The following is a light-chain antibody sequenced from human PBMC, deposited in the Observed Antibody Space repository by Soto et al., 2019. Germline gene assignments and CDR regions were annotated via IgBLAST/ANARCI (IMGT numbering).Light chain of an antibody. V-gene: IGKV1-27*01. J-gene: IGKJ3*01. Sequence: DIQMTQSPSSLSASVGDRVTINCRASQYISNYLAWYQQRPGKVPRLLIYLTSTLQSGVPSRFSGSGSGTDFTLTISSLQPEDVATYYCQNYNNVPFTFGPGTKVDIK. CDR2: LTS. CDR1: QYISNY. CDR3: QNYNNVPFT.